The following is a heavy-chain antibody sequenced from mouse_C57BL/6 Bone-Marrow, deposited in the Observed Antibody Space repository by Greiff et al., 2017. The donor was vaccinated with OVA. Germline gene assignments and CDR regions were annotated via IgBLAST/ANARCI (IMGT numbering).Heavy chain of an antibody. D-gene: IGHD1-1*01. J-gene: IGHJ2*01. V-gene: IGHV1-50*01. CDR1: GYTFTSYW. CDR3: AITTVRVY. Sequence: VQLQQPGAELVKPGASVKLSCKASGYTFTSYWMQWVKQRPGQGLEWIGEIDPSDSYTNYNQKFKGKATLTVDTSSSTAYMQLSSLTSEDSAVYYCAITTVRVYWGQGTTLTVSS. CDR2: IDPSDSYT.